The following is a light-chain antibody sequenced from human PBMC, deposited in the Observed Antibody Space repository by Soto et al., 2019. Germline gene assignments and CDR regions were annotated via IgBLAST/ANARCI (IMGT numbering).Light chain of an antibody. Sequence: EIVLTQSPGTLSLSPAERATLSCRASQSVSSSYLAWYQQKPGQAPRLLIAGASSRATGIPERFSGSGSGTDFTLTISRLEPEDFAVYYCQQYGSSTGTFGQGTKVEIK. V-gene: IGKV3-20*01. J-gene: IGKJ1*01. CDR1: QSVSSSY. CDR3: QQYGSSTGT. CDR2: GAS.